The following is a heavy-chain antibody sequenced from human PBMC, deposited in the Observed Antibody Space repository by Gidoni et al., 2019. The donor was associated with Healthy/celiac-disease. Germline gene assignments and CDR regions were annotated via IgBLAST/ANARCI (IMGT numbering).Heavy chain of an antibody. J-gene: IGHJ4*02. D-gene: IGHD6-13*01. Sequence: QLQLQESGPGLVKPSETLSLTCTVSGGSISSWSYYWGWIRQPPGKGLEWIGSIYYNGSTYYNPSLKSRVTISVDTSKNQFSLKLSSVTAADTAVYYCARPGIARSGDFEYWGQGTLVNVSS. V-gene: IGHV4-39*01. CDR2: IYYNGST. CDR3: ARPGIARSGDFEY. CDR1: GGSISSWSYY.